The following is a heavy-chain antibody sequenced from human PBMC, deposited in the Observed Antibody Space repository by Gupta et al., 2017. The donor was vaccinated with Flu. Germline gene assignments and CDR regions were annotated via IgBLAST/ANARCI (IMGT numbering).Heavy chain of an antibody. J-gene: IGHJ4*02. CDR2: INTNTGNP. CDR1: GYSFTSFA. V-gene: IGHV7-4-1*02. CDR3: WREGGDRN. D-gene: IGHD3-16*01. Sequence: ASGYSFTSFAMNWVRQAPGQGLEWMGWINTNTGNPTYAQGFTGRFDFSLDTSVNTAYLQISGLKVEDTAVYYCWREGGDRNWGQGTLVTVSS.